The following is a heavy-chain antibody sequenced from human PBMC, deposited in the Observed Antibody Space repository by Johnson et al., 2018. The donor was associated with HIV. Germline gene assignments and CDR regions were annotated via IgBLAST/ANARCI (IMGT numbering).Heavy chain of an antibody. CDR1: GFTFDDYG. J-gene: IGHJ3*02. V-gene: IGHV3-20*04. D-gene: IGHD3-16*01. CDR2: INWNGGST. Sequence: VQLVESGGGVVRPGRSLRLSCAASGFTFDDYGMNWVRQAPGKGLEWVSGINWNGGSTGYADSVKGRFTISRDNSKNTLYLQMNSLRAEDTAVYYCAREGGSSGPDAFDIWGPGTMVTVSS. CDR3: AREGGSSGPDAFDI.